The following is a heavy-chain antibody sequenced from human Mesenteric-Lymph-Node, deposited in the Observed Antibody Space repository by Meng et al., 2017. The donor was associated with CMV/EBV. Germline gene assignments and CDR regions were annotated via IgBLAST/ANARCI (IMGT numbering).Heavy chain of an antibody. Sequence: GSYWSWIRQPPGRGLEWIGEINHSGSTNYNPSLKSRVTISVDTSKNQFSLKLSSVTAADTAVYYCARGRRWFGEPNLDYWGQGTLVTVSS. CDR2: INHSGST. CDR1: GSY. CDR3: ARGRRWFGEPNLDY. J-gene: IGHJ4*02. D-gene: IGHD3-10*01. V-gene: IGHV4-34*01.